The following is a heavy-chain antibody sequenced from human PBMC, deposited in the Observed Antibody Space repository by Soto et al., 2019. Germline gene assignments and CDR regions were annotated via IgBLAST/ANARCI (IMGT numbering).Heavy chain of an antibody. V-gene: IGHV3-15*07. Sequence: EVQLVESGGGLVKPGGSLRLSCAAAGFTFSNVWMHWVRQAPGKGLEWVGRIKSKTDGGTTDYAAPVKGRFTISRDDSKNTLYLQRNSLKTEDTAVYSCPPLALKYSSGWYEFSDWGQGTLVHVSS. CDR2: IKSKTDGGTT. CDR3: PPLALKYSSGWYEFSD. D-gene: IGHD6-19*01. CDR1: GFTFSNVW. J-gene: IGHJ4*02.